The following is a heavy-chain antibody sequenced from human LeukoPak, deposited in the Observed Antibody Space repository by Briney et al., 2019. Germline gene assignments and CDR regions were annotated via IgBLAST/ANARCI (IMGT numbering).Heavy chain of an antibody. CDR1: GYTFIDYF. J-gene: IGHJ4*02. CDR3: ARDLPSTSNWELDY. V-gene: IGHV1-2*06. Sequence: EASVKVSCKTSGYTFIDYFIHWVRQTPGQGLEWMGRINPNTGGTDDAQNFQDRVTMTRDTSINAVYMGLNRLTSDDTAVYYCARDLPSTSNWELDYWGQGTLVTVSS. D-gene: IGHD7-27*01. CDR2: INPNTGGT.